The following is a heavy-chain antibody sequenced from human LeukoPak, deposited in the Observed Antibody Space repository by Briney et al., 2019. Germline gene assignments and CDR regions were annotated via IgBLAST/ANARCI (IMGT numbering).Heavy chain of an antibody. V-gene: IGHV1-18*01. J-gene: IGHJ4*02. CDR3: ARPYSGSSWHFDY. Sequence: GSSVKVSCKGSGGTFSSYAISWVRQAPGQGLEWMGWISAYNGNTNYAQKLQGRVTMTTDTSTSTAYMELRSLRSDDTAVYYCARPYSGSSWHFDYWGQGTLVTVSS. CDR2: ISAYNGNT. D-gene: IGHD1-26*01. CDR1: GGTFSSYA.